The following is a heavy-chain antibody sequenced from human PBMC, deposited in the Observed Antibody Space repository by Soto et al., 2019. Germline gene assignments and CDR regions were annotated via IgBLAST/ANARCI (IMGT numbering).Heavy chain of an antibody. J-gene: IGHJ5*02. D-gene: IGHD6-6*01. V-gene: IGHV3-23*01. CDR2: ISGSDGST. CDR1: GFTFSSYG. CDR3: ARSIAARLNWFDP. Sequence: GGSLRLSCAASGFTFSSYGMHWVRQAPGKGLEWVSAISGSDGSTFYADSVKGRFTISRDDAKNTLYLQMNSLRAEDTAVYYCARSIAARLNWFDPWGQGTLVTVSS.